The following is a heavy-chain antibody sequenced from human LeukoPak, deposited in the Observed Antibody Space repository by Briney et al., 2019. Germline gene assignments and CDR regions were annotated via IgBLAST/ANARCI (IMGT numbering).Heavy chain of an antibody. CDR1: GYTFTGYY. Sequence: GASVKVSCKASGYTFTGYYMHWVRQAPGQGLEWMGWINPNSGGTNYAQKFQGRVTMTRDTSISTAYMELSRLRSDDTAVYYCARSRGLLWFGELPFDYWGQGTLVTVSS. J-gene: IGHJ4*02. CDR3: ARSRGLLWFGELPFDY. D-gene: IGHD3-10*01. CDR2: INPNSGGT. V-gene: IGHV1-2*02.